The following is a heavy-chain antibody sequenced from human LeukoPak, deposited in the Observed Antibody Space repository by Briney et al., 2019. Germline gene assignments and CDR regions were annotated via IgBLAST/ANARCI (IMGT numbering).Heavy chain of an antibody. D-gene: IGHD2-2*01. CDR1: GFTFSSYA. Sequence: SGGSLRLSCAASGFTFSSYAMSWVRQAPGKGLEWVSAISGSGGSTYYADSVKGRFTISRDNSKNTLYLQMNSLRAEDTAVYYCAKGRRVIVVVPAARQGGAYYFDYWGQGTLVTVSS. V-gene: IGHV3-23*01. CDR3: AKGRRVIVVVPAARQGGAYYFDY. J-gene: IGHJ4*02. CDR2: ISGSGGST.